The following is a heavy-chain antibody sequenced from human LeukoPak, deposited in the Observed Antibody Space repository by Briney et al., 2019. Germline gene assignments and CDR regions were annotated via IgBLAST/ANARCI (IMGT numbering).Heavy chain of an antibody. CDR2: IYPGDSDT. CDR3: AGHLYYYDNLYAFDI. J-gene: IGHJ3*02. Sequence: GESLKISCKGSGYSFTSYWIGWVRQMPGKGLEWMGIIYPGDSDTRYSPSFQGQVTISADKSISTAYLQWSSLKASDTAMYYCAGHLYYYDNLYAFDIWGQGTMVTVSS. CDR1: GYSFTSYW. V-gene: IGHV5-51*01. D-gene: IGHD3-22*01.